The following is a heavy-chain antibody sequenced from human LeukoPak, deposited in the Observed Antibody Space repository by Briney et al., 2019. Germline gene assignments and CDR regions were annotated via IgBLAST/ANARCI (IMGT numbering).Heavy chain of an antibody. Sequence: GGSLRLSCAASGFTFSGYSMNWVRQAPGKGLEWVSYISSSSWTIYYADSVKGRFTISRDNAKNSVDLQMNSLRDEDTAVYYCARDRTGWFYGSGSYTDAFDMWGQGTMVTVSS. CDR2: ISSSSWTI. D-gene: IGHD3-10*01. V-gene: IGHV3-48*02. J-gene: IGHJ3*02. CDR1: GFTFSGYS. CDR3: ARDRTGWFYGSGSYTDAFDM.